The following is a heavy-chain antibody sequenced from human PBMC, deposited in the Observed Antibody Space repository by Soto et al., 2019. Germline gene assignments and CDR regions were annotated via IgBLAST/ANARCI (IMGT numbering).Heavy chain of an antibody. CDR2: VNAGNGNT. CDR1: GYTFTSYA. D-gene: IGHD6-13*01. V-gene: IGHV1-3*01. Sequence: GGSLRLSCAASGYTFTSYAMHWVRQAPGQRLEWMGWVNAGNGNTKYSQKFQGRVTITRDTSASTAYMELSSLRSEDTAVYYCARAGRRSSSWPYYYYGMDVWGQGTTVTVSS. J-gene: IGHJ6*02. CDR3: ARAGRRSSSWPYYYYGMDV.